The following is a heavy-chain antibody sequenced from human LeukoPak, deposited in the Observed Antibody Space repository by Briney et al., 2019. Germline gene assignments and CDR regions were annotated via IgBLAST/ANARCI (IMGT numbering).Heavy chain of an antibody. CDR1: GGSISGYS. J-gene: IGHJ5*02. V-gene: IGHV4-59*01. Sequence: SETLSLTCTVSGGSISGYSWTWIRQPPGQGLEWIGYFYNSRTTSYNPSLTGRVTISVGTAMDQISLKLNSVTAADTAVYYCARGHLGLSPWGQGTLVTVSS. CDR2: FYNSRTT. CDR3: ARGHLGLSP. D-gene: IGHD3-10*01.